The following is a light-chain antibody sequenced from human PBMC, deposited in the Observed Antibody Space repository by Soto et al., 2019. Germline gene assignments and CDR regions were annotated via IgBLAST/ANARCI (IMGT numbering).Light chain of an antibody. J-gene: IGKJ4*01. CDR3: QHYNHWPPLT. CDR2: GAS. CDR1: QSVSSN. Sequence: EIVMTQSPATLSVSPGERATLSCRASQSVSSNLAWYQQKPGQAPRLLIYGASTRATGIPARFSGSGSGTEFTLTILSLQFEDFTVYFCQHYNHWPPLTFGGGTKVEIK. V-gene: IGKV3-15*01.